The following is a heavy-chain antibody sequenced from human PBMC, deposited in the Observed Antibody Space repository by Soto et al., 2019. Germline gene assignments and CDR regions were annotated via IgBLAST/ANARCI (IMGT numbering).Heavy chain of an antibody. Sequence: PGGSLRLSCAASGFTFSSYVMTWVRQAPGKGLEWVSAISGSGGRTYYADSVKGRFTISRDNSKNTLYLQMNSLRAEDTAVYYCAKDTYYHDSSGYYVFDYWGQGTLVTVSS. V-gene: IGHV3-23*01. CDR3: AKDTYYHDSSGYYVFDY. CDR1: GFTFSSYV. D-gene: IGHD3-22*01. J-gene: IGHJ4*02. CDR2: ISGSGGRT.